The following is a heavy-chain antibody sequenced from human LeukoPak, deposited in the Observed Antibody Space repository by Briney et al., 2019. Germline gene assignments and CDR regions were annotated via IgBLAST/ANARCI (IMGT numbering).Heavy chain of an antibody. Sequence: EASVKVSCKASGGTFSSYAISWVRQAPGQGLEWMGGIIPIFGTANYAQKFQGRVTITADESTSTAYMELSSLRSEDTAVYYCARALYSSGWSYNWFDPWGQGTLVTVSS. D-gene: IGHD6-19*01. J-gene: IGHJ5*02. CDR1: GGTFSSYA. CDR2: IIPIFGTA. V-gene: IGHV1-69*13. CDR3: ARALYSSGWSYNWFDP.